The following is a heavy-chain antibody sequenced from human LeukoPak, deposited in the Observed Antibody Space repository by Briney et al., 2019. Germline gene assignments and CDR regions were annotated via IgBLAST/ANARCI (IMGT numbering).Heavy chain of an antibody. Sequence: PSETLSLTCTVSGGSISSYYWSWIRQPAGKGLEWIGRIYTSGSTNYNPSLKSRVTMSVDTSKNQFSLKLSSVTAADTAVYYCARDRSSSWRTHDAFDIWGQGTMVTVSS. J-gene: IGHJ3*02. V-gene: IGHV4-4*07. D-gene: IGHD6-13*01. CDR1: GGSISSYY. CDR3: ARDRSSSWRTHDAFDI. CDR2: IYTSGST.